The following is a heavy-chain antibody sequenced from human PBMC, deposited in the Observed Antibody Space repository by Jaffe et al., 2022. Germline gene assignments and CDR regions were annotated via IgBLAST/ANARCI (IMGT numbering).Heavy chain of an antibody. Sequence: EVQLVESGGGLVQPGGSLRLSCAASGFTFSGYDVSWVRQAPGKGLECISYISTSSGLIYYADSVKGRFTISRDNAKNSLYLQMNSLRAEDTAVYYCARVLGYCTGGVCLHPLDYWGQGTLVTVSS. J-gene: IGHJ4*02. CDR1: GFTFSGYD. V-gene: IGHV3-48*01. CDR3: ARVLGYCTGGVCLHPLDY. CDR2: ISTSSGLI. D-gene: IGHD2-8*02.